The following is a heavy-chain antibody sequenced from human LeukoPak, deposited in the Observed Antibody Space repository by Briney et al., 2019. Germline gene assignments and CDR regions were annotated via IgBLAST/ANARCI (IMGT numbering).Heavy chain of an antibody. CDR3: TKDLPSGRWEPVLAS. CDR1: GFTFNIYA. D-gene: IGHD1-26*01. Sequence: GGSLRLSCAASGFTFNIYAMSWVRQAPGKGLEWVSGISGGGGITYYADSVKGRFTISRDNSKNTLYLQMNSLRAEDTAVYYCTKDLPSGRWEPVLASWGQGTLVTVSS. J-gene: IGHJ4*02. CDR2: ISGGGGIT. V-gene: IGHV3-23*01.